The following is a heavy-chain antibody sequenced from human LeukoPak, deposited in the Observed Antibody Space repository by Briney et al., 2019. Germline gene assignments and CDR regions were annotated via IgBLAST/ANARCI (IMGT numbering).Heavy chain of an antibody. CDR2: ISGSGGST. CDR1: GFTFSIYA. Sequence: GGSLRLSCAASGFTFSIYAMSWVRQAPGKGLEWVSAISGSGGSTYYADSVKGRFTISRDNSKNTLYLQMNSLRAEDTAVYYCAKALGYDYYYGMDVWGQGTTVTVSS. CDR3: AKALGYDYYYGMDV. D-gene: IGHD7-27*01. V-gene: IGHV3-23*01. J-gene: IGHJ6*02.